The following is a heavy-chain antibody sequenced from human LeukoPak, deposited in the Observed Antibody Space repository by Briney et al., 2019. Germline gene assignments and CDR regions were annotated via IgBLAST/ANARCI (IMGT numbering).Heavy chain of an antibody. Sequence: PGGSLRLSCAASGFTFSNYWMTWVRQAPGKGLEWVANIRQDGSEIYYVASVKGRFTISRDNAKNSLFLQMNSLRAEDAALYYCARSVPYFHMDVWGKGTTVTVSS. CDR3: ARSVPYFHMDV. CDR2: IRQDGSEI. V-gene: IGHV3-7*01. J-gene: IGHJ6*03. CDR1: GFTFSNYW.